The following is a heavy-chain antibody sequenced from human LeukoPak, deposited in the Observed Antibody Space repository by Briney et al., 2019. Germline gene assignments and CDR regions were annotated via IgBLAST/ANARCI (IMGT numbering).Heavy chain of an antibody. D-gene: IGHD4-17*01. V-gene: IGHV4-61*02. Sequence: SQTLSLTCTVSGGSISSGSYYWSWLRQPAGKGLEWIGRIYTSGSTNYNPSPKSRVTISVDTSKNQFSLKLSSVTAADTAVYYCAREVTTVTTIYYYYYYMDVWGKGTTVAISS. CDR1: GGSISSGSYY. J-gene: IGHJ6*03. CDR2: IYTSGST. CDR3: AREVTTVTTIYYYYYYMDV.